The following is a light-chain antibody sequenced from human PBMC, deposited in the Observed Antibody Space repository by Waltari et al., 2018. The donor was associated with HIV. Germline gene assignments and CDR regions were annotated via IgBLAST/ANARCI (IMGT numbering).Light chain of an antibody. Sequence: QPALTQPPSASGSPGQSVTISCTGTSRDIGTYHSLPWYQQHPGRAPNLLIFEVNKRPSGVPDRFSGSKSANTASLTVSGLQVADEADYFCSSYAGNNNYVFGTGTRVTVL. J-gene: IGLJ1*01. CDR2: EVN. V-gene: IGLV2-8*01. CDR1: SRDIGTYHS. CDR3: SSYAGNNNYV.